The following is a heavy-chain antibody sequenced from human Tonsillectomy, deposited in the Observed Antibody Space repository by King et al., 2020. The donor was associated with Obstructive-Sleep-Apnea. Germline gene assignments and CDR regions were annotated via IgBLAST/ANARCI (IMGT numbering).Heavy chain of an antibody. V-gene: IGHV3-9*01. CDR3: AKGSVAGDTFDH. D-gene: IGHD6-19*01. CDR2: IRWRSGNI. J-gene: IGHJ4*02. CDR1: GFTFDDYA. Sequence: VQLVESGGGLVQPGRSLRLSCAASGFTFDDYAMHWVRQAPGKGLELVSGIRWRSGNIVFSYSVKGRCTISRDNAKNSLFLQMNSLIAEDTALSYCAKGSVAGDTFDHWGQGTRVTVSS.